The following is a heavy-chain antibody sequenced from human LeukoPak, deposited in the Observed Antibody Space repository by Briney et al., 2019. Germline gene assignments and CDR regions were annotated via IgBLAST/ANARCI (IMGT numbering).Heavy chain of an antibody. D-gene: IGHD3-22*01. CDR3: VRQYCSDNYYPLLDY. V-gene: IGHV3-11*01. CDR1: GFTFSDYY. J-gene: IGHJ4*02. CDR2: ISSTSTTI. Sequence: AGGSLRLSCAASGFTFSDYYMSWIRQAPGKGLAWVSYISSTSTTIYYADSVKGRFTISRDNTKNSVYLQMNSQGAEDTAVYYCVRQYCSDNYYPLLDYWGQGTLVTVSS.